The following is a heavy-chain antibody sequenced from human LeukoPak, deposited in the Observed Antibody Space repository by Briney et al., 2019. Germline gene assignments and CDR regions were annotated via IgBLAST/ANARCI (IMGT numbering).Heavy chain of an antibody. D-gene: IGHD1-26*01. J-gene: IGHJ6*03. V-gene: IGHV3-9*01. CDR2: ISWNSGSI. CDR3: TKDNTGSYVGYYMDV. CDR1: GFTFDDYA. Sequence: PGRSLRLSCAASGFTFDDYAMHWVRQVPGEGLEWVSGISWNSGSIGYADSVKGRFTISRDNAKNSLYLQMNSLRPDDTALYYCTKDNTGSYVGYYMDVWGKGTTVTISS.